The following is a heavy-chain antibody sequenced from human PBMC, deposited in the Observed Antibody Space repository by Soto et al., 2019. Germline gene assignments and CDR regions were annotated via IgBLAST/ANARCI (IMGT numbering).Heavy chain of an antibody. V-gene: IGHV3-23*01. CDR2: ISGSGGST. CDR3: AKGGANRYSSSWPYYGMDV. D-gene: IGHD6-13*01. J-gene: IGHJ6*02. Sequence: GSLRLSCAASGFTFSSYAMSWVRQAPGKGLEWVSAISGSGGSTYYADSVKGRFTISRDNSKNTLYLQMNSLRAEDTAVYYCAKGGANRYSSSWPYYGMDVWGQGTTVTVSS. CDR1: GFTFSSYA.